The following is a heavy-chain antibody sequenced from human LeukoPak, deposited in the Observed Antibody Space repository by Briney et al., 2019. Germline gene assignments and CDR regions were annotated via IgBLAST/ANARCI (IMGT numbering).Heavy chain of an antibody. CDR3: AKDPLARLRFLEWLLFDY. D-gene: IGHD3-3*01. J-gene: IGHJ4*02. CDR2: IRYDGSNK. CDR1: GFTFSNYG. V-gene: IGHV3-30*02. Sequence: PGRSLRLSCAASGFTFSNYGMHWVRQAPGKGLEWVAFIRYDGSNKYYADSVKGRFTISRDNSKNTLYLQMNSLRAEDTAVYYCAKDPLARLRFLEWLLFDYWGQGTLVTVSS.